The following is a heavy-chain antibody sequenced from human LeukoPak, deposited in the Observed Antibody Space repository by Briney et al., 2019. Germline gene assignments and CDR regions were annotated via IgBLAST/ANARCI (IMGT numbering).Heavy chain of an antibody. CDR3: ASHYSSSWYIYFDY. V-gene: IGHV3-23*01. Sequence: GGSLRLSCAASGFTFSNYNMNWVRQAPGKGLEWVSAISGSGGSTYYADSVKGRFTISRDNSKNTLYLQMNSLRAEDTAVYYCASHYSSSWYIYFDYWGQGTLVTVSS. J-gene: IGHJ4*02. CDR1: GFTFSNYN. CDR2: ISGSGGST. D-gene: IGHD6-13*01.